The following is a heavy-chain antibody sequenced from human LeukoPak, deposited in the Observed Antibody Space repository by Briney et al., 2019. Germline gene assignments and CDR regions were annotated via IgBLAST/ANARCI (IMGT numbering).Heavy chain of an antibody. D-gene: IGHD6-19*01. CDR2: INPSGGST. Sequence: SVKVSCKASGGTFSSYAISWVRQAPGQGLEWMGRINPSGGSTRYAQKFQGRVTMTVDTSTDTAYMELSSLRSEDTAVYYCATVVVAVAGTRWFDPWGQGTLVTVSS. J-gene: IGHJ5*02. CDR3: ATVVVAVAGTRWFDP. CDR1: GGTFSSYA. V-gene: IGHV1-69*04.